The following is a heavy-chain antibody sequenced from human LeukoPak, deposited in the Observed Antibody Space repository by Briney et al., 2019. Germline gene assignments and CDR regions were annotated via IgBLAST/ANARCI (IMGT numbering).Heavy chain of an antibody. Sequence: SETLSLTCSVSGGSISSYYWSWIRQPPGRGLEWIGYIFYSGSTNYNPSLKSRVTISVDTSKNQFSLTLNSVTAADTAVYYCARGWREVVGATSFDYWGQGTLVTVSS. V-gene: IGHV4-59*01. J-gene: IGHJ4*02. CDR2: IFYSGST. CDR1: GGSISSYY. CDR3: ARGWREVVGATSFDY. D-gene: IGHD1-26*01.